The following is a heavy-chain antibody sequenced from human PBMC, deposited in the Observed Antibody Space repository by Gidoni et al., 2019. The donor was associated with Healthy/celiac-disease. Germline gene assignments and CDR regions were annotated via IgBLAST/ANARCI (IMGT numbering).Heavy chain of an antibody. V-gene: IGHV3-9*01. Sequence: EVQLVESGGGLVQPGRALRLCCAAAGFTFDASAMHWVRQAPGKGLEWCSGISCNSGIIGYADSLKGRFTISRDNAKNSLYLQMNSLRAEDTALYYCAKDIEGQWYYGSGSYYNPFDSWGHGTLVPVSS. J-gene: IGHJ5*01. CDR2: ISCNSGII. D-gene: IGHD3-10*01. CDR1: GFTFDASA. CDR3: AKDIEGQWYYGSGSYYNPFDS.